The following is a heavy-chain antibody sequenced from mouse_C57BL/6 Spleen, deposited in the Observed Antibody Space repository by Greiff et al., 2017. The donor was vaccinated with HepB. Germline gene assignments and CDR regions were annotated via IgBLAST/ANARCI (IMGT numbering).Heavy chain of an antibody. CDR2: INPNNGGT. D-gene: IGHD2-10*01. V-gene: IGHV1-22*01. Sequence: EVQLQQSGPELVKPGASVKMSCKASGYTFTDYNMHWVKQSHGKSLEWIGYINPNNGGTSYNQKFKGKATLTVNKSSSTAYMELRSLTSEDSAVYYCATTYYGNPYYAMDYWGQGTSVTVSS. CDR1: GYTFTDYN. J-gene: IGHJ4*01. CDR3: ATTYYGNPYYAMDY.